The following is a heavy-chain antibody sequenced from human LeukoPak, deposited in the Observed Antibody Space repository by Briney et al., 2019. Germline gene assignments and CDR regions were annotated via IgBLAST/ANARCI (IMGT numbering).Heavy chain of an antibody. D-gene: IGHD3-9*01. CDR3: AREQYYDILTAPYD. V-gene: IGHV3-48*01. Sequence: PGGSLRLSCAVSGFTFSSYSMTWVRQAPGKGLEWVSYISSTSSTVYYADSVKGRFTISRDNVKNSLYLQMNSLRAEDTAVYYCAREQYYDILTAPYDWGQGTLVTVSS. J-gene: IGHJ4*02. CDR2: ISSTSSTV. CDR1: GFTFSSYS.